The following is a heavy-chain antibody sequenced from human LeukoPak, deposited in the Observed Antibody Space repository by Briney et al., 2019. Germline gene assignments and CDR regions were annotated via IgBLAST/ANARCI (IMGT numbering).Heavy chain of an antibody. J-gene: IGHJ4*02. CDR1: GYTFASYA. Sequence: ASVKVSCKASGYTFASYAVHWVRQAPGQRLEWMGWINAGNGNTKYLQKFQGRVTITRDTSASTAYMGLSSLRSEDTAVYYCTLTDYGDYWGQGTLVTVSS. CDR2: INAGNGNT. V-gene: IGHV1-3*01. CDR3: TLTDYGDY.